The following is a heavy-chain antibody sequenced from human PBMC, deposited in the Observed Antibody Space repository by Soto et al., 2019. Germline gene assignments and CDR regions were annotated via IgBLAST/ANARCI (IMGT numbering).Heavy chain of an antibody. Sequence: QVQLVQSGAEVKKPGSSVKVSCKASGGTFSSYAISWVRQAPGQGLEWMGGIIPIFGTANYAQKFQGRVTITXXEXTXXAYMELSSLRSEDTAVYYCAGTAFYYGSGVDAFDIWGQGTMVTVSS. D-gene: IGHD3-10*01. J-gene: IGHJ3*02. CDR2: IIPIFGTA. V-gene: IGHV1-69*05. CDR3: AGTAFYYGSGVDAFDI. CDR1: GGTFSSYA.